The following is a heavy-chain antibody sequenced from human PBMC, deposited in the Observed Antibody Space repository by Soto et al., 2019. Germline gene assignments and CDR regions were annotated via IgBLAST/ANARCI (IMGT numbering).Heavy chain of an antibody. Sequence: GGSLRLSCAASGFTFSSYDMHWVRQATGKGLEWVSAIGTAGDTYYPGSVKGRFTISRENAKNSLYLQMNSLRAEDTAGYYCARVGASGYAYHYYYGMDVWGQGTTVTVSS. CDR3: ARVGASGYAYHYYYGMDV. V-gene: IGHV3-13*01. CDR1: GFTFSSYD. CDR2: IGTAGDT. J-gene: IGHJ6*02. D-gene: IGHD5-12*01.